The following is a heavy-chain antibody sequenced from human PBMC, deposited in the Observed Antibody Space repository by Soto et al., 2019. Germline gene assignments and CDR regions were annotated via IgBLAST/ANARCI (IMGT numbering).Heavy chain of an antibody. CDR3: ARGLGGYCSGGSCYHELGPGY. CDR2: INHSGST. CDR1: GGSFSGYY. Sequence: QVQLQQWGAGLLKPSETLSLTCAVYGGSFSGYYWSWIRQPPGKGLEWIGEINHSGSTNYNPSLKSRVTISVETSKNQCSLKLSSVTAADTAVYYCARGLGGYCSGGSCYHELGPGYWGQGTLVTVSS. V-gene: IGHV4-34*01. J-gene: IGHJ4*02. D-gene: IGHD2-15*01.